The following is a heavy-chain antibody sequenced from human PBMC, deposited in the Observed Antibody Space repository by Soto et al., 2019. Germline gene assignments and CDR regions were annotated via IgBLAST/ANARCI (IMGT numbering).Heavy chain of an antibody. J-gene: IGHJ4*02. CDR3: AKGFDASGYTYERAFDF. Sequence: EVQLLESGGGLVQPGGSLRLSCVASGFKFSTYAMAWVRQAPGKGLEWVSSISGRGDGTYQPDFVKGRFTISRENSRNTLDLQLNGLRAEETALYYCAKGFDASGYTYERAFDFWGQGTLVTVSS. CDR1: GFKFSTYA. CDR2: ISGRGDGT. D-gene: IGHD3-22*01. V-gene: IGHV3-23*01.